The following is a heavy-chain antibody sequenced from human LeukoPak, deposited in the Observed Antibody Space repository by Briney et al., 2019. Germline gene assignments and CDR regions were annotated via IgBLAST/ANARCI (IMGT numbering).Heavy chain of an antibody. D-gene: IGHD5-18*01. V-gene: IGHV3-23*01. CDR2: ISGNGGDT. J-gene: IGHJ4*02. Sequence: GGSPRLSCAASGFTFSSYAMSWVRQAPGKGLEWVSTISGNGGDTYYADSVKGRFTISRDNSKNTLYLQMNSLRAEDTAVYYCTDKYSYDYWGQGTLVTVSS. CDR3: TDKYSYDY. CDR1: GFTFSSYA.